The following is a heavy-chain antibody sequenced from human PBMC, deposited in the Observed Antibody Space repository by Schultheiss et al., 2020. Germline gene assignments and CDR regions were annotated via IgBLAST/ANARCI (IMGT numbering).Heavy chain of an antibody. J-gene: IGHJ5*02. CDR2: ISGSGSST. CDR3: AKDISYSISWFDA. D-gene: IGHD6-13*01. V-gene: IGHV3-23*01. CDR1: GFTFSGYA. Sequence: GGSLRLSCAASGFTFSGYAMSWVRQAPGKGLEWVSGISGSGSSTYYADSVKGRFTISRDNSKNMLYLEINRLTADDTAVYYCAKDISYSISWFDAWGQGTLVNVSS.